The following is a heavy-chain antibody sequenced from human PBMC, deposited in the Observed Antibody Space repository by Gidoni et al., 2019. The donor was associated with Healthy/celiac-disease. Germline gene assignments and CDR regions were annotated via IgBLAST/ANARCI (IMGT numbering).Heavy chain of an antibody. Sequence: EVQLLESGGGLVQPGGSLRLSCAASGFTFSSYAMNWVRQAPGKGLGWVSAISGSGGSTYYADSVKGRFTISRDNSKNTLYLQMNSLRAEDTAVYYCAKERQLWFNLLDYWGQGTLVTVSS. CDR1: GFTFSSYA. D-gene: IGHD5-18*01. J-gene: IGHJ4*02. CDR3: AKERQLWFNLLDY. V-gene: IGHV3-23*01. CDR2: ISGSGGST.